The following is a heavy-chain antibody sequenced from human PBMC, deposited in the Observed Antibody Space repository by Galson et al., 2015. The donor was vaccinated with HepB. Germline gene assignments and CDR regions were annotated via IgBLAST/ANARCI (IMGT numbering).Heavy chain of an antibody. V-gene: IGHV3-64*01. CDR3: ARAQWGEMATRGGFDY. J-gene: IGHJ4*02. CDR2: ISSNGGST. D-gene: IGHD5-24*01. CDR1: GFTFSSYA. Sequence: SLRLSCAASGFTFSSYAMHWVRQAPGKGLEYVSAISSNGGSTYYANSVKGRFTISRDNSKNTLYLQMGSLRAEDMAVYYCARAQWGEMATRGGFDYWGQGTLVTVSS.